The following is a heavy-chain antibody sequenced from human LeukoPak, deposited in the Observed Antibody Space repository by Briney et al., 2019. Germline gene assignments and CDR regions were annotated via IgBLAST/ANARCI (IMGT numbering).Heavy chain of an antibody. CDR3: AREWRGVTPPDY. Sequence: GGFLRLSCAASGFTFSSYSMNWVRQAPGKGLEWVSSISSSSSYIYYADSVKGRFTISRDNAKNSLYLQMNSLRAEDTAVYYCAREWRGVTPPDYWGQGTLVTVSS. CDR1: GFTFSSYS. V-gene: IGHV3-21*01. D-gene: IGHD3-10*01. CDR2: ISSSSSYI. J-gene: IGHJ4*02.